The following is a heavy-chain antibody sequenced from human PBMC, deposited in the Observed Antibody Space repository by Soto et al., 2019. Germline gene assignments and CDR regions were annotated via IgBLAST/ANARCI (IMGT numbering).Heavy chain of an antibody. CDR3: GGASGGLGGNSGGGGGPYVVV. Sequence: ASVKVSCKASGYTFTGHYMQWVRQAPGQGLEWMGWINPNSGDTNYAQKFQGRVTMTRDTSISTVYMELSRLRSDDTALYYCGGASGGLGGNSGGGGGPYVVVWG. CDR1: GYTFTGHY. J-gene: IGHJ6*02. D-gene: IGHD3-16*01. CDR2: INPNSGDT. V-gene: IGHV1-2*02.